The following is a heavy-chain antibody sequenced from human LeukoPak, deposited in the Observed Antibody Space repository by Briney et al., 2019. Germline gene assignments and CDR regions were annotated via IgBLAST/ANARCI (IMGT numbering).Heavy chain of an antibody. CDR2: INHSGST. Sequence: PSETLSLTCAVYGGSFSGYYWSWIRQPPGKGLEWIGEINHSGSTNYNPSLKSRVTISVDTSKNQFYLKLSSVTAADTAVYYCARIYGSGSYYKLRYFDYWGQGTLVTVSS. D-gene: IGHD3-10*01. CDR3: ARIYGSGSYYKLRYFDY. V-gene: IGHV4-34*01. J-gene: IGHJ4*02. CDR1: GGSFSGYY.